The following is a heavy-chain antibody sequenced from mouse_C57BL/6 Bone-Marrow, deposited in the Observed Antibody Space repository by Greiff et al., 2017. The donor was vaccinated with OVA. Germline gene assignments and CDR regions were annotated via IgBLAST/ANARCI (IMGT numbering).Heavy chain of an antibody. CDR3: ARKNDYDGVFFAY. J-gene: IGHJ3*01. CDR1: GFTFSSYA. CDR2: ISDGGSYT. V-gene: IGHV5-4*01. Sequence: EVQVVESGGGLVKPGGSLKLSCAASGFTFSSYAMSWVRQTPEKRLEWVATISDGGSYTSYPDNVKGRFTISRDNAKNNLYLQMSHLKSEDTAMYYCARKNDYDGVFFAYWGQGTLVTVSA. D-gene: IGHD2-4*01.